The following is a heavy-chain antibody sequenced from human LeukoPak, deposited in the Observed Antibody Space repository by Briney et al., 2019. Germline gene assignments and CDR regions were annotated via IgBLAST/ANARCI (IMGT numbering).Heavy chain of an antibody. CDR2: ISGSGVTT. D-gene: IGHD3-10*01. CDR3: VRGGYSSFDY. CDR1: GFTFSRFT. Sequence: PGGSLRLSCTASGFTFSRFTMSWVRQAPGKGLEWVSDISGSGVTTDYADSAQGRFTISRDNSKNMLFLQMNSLGAEDTAVYYCVRGGYSSFDYWGQGTLVTVSS. V-gene: IGHV3-23*01. J-gene: IGHJ4*02.